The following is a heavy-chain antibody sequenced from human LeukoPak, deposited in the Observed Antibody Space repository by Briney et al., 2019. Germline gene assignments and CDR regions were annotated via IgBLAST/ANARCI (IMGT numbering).Heavy chain of an antibody. CDR2: ISSSGSTI. CDR1: GFTFSDYY. CDR3: AKDPATAHYFDY. V-gene: IGHV3-11*04. D-gene: IGHD4-11*01. J-gene: IGHJ4*02. Sequence: PGGSLRLSCAASGFTFSDYYMSWIRQAPGKGLEWVSYISSSGSTIYYADSVKGRFTISRDNAKNSLYLQMNSLRAEDTAVYYCAKDPATAHYFDYWGQGTLVTVSS.